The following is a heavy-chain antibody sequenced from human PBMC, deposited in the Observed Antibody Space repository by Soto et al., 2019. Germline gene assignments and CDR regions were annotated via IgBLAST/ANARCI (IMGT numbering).Heavy chain of an antibody. V-gene: IGHV3-48*02. CDR3: ARDNGMAGSFDP. D-gene: IGHD2-8*01. Sequence: EVQLVESGGGLVQPGGSLRLTCAASGFTFSRYSMNWVRQAPGKGLEWVSYISYGSSTIYYADSVRGRFTISRDTAKNSLYLQMNSLRDEDTAVYYCARDNGMAGSFDPWGQGTLVTVSS. CDR1: GFTFSRYS. CDR2: ISYGSSTI. J-gene: IGHJ5*02.